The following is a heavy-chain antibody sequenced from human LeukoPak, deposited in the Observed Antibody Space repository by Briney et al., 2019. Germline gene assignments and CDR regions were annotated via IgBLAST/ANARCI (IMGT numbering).Heavy chain of an antibody. CDR2: IYTSGST. CDR1: GGSISSGSYY. V-gene: IGHV4-61*02. J-gene: IGHJ5*02. Sequence: SSETLSLTCTVSGGSISSGSYYWSWIRQPAGKGLEWIGRIYTSGSTNYNPSLKSRVTISVDTSKNQFSLKLSSVTAADTAVYYCAYGGGYSYANNWFDPWGQGTLVTVSS. D-gene: IGHD5-18*01. CDR3: AYGGGYSYANNWFDP.